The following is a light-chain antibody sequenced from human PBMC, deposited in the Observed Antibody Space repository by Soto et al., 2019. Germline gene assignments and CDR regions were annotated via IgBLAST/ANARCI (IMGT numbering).Light chain of an antibody. J-gene: IGKJ2*01. Sequence: DIQMTQSPSSLSASVGDRVTITCRASQSISSYLNWYQQKPGKAPKLLIYAASSLQSGVPSRFSGSGSGTDFTLTISSLRPEDFATYYCQQSYSTPLQFDQGTKLEIK. V-gene: IGKV1-39*01. CDR1: QSISSY. CDR3: QQSYSTPLQ. CDR2: AAS.